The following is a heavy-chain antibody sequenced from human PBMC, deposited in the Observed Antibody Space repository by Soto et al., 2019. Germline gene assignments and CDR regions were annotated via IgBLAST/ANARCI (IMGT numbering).Heavy chain of an antibody. CDR2: IWYDGSNK. J-gene: IGHJ4*02. Sequence: QVQLVESGGGVDQPGRSLRLSCAASGFTFSSYGMHWVRQAPGKGLEWVAVIWYDGSNKYYADSVKGRFTISRDNSKNTLYLQMNSLRAEDTAVYYCARGSEWEPFDYWGQGTLVTVSS. V-gene: IGHV3-33*01. CDR1: GFTFSSYG. D-gene: IGHD1-26*01. CDR3: ARGSEWEPFDY.